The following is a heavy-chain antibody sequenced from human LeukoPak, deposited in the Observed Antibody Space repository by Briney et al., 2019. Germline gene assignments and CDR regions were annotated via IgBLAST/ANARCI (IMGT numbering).Heavy chain of an antibody. CDR1: GGSFSGYY. D-gene: IGHD2-2*02. Sequence: PSETLSLTCAVYGGSFSGYYWSWIRQPPGKGLEWIGEINHSGSTNYNPSLKSRVTISVDTSKNQFSLKLSSVTAADTAVYYCARGEYCSSSSCYKSAFDIWGQGTMVTVSS. CDR3: ARGEYCSSSSCYKSAFDI. V-gene: IGHV4-34*01. J-gene: IGHJ3*02. CDR2: INHSGST.